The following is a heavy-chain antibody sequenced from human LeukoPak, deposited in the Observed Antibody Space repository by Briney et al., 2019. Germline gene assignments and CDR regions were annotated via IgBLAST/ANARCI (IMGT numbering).Heavy chain of an antibody. CDR1: GYTFTCYY. D-gene: IGHD2-2*01. Sequence: ASVKVTCKSSGYTFTCYYMHWVRQAPGQGLEWMGWINPYSGGTNYAKKFQGRVTMTRDTSISTAYMELSRLRSDDTAVYYCARDGGDIVVVPAAPKSYYYYMDVWGKGTTVTVSS. V-gene: IGHV1-2*02. CDR3: ARDGGDIVVVPAAPKSYYYYMDV. CDR2: INPYSGGT. J-gene: IGHJ6*03.